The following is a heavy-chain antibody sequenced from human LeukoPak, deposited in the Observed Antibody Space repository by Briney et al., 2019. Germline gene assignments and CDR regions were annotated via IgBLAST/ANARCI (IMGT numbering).Heavy chain of an antibody. D-gene: IGHD2-21*02. V-gene: IGHV1-2*02. CDR2: LNPNSGCT. J-gene: IGHJ5*02. Sequence: ASVKVSCKTSGYTFTNYYVHWVRQAPGQGLEYIGWLNPNSGCTNYAQNFQGRVTMNRDTSISTAYMELSRLKSDDTAIYYCARVPWCGGYCPNWFDPWGQGTLVTVSS. CDR1: GYTFTNYY. CDR3: ARVPWCGGYCPNWFDP.